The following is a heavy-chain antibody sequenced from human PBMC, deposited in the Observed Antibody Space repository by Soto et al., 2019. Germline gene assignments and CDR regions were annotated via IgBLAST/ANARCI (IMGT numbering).Heavy chain of an antibody. CDR2: VFNDGSNT. Sequence: PGGSLRLSCAASGFTFSRYWMHWVRQAPGKGLVWVSRVFNDGSNTNYADSVKGRFTISRDNAKNTLYLQMNSLRAEDTAVYYCTRMAREDGDYFHMDVWGQGTTVTVSS. CDR3: TRMAREDGDYFHMDV. J-gene: IGHJ6*02. CDR1: GFTFSRYW. V-gene: IGHV3-74*01. D-gene: IGHD4-17*01.